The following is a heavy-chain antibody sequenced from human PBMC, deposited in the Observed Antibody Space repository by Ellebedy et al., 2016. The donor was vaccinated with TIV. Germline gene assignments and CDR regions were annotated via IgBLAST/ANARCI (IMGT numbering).Heavy chain of an antibody. CDR3: ARERRGTGDY. CDR2: ISSSSSTI. V-gene: IGHV3-48*01. D-gene: IGHD3/OR15-3a*01. J-gene: IGHJ4*02. Sequence: GESLKISCAASGFTFSSYSMNWVRQAPGKGLEWVSYISSSSSTIYYADSVKGRFTISRDNSKNTLYLQMNSLRAEDTAVYYCARERRGTGDYWGQGTLVTVSS. CDR1: GFTFSSYS.